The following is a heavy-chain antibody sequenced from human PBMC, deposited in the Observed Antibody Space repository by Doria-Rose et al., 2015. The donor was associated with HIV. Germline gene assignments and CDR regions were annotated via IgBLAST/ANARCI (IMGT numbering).Heavy chain of an antibody. CDR3: ARFRPSRGIFYSLDV. CDR1: GGSISSYY. V-gene: IGHV4-4*09. D-gene: IGHD2-21*01. CDR2: IYSSGST. Sequence: GGSISSYYWNWIRQPPGKGLEWIGYIYSSGSTHYNSSLKSRVTISIDTSKNQFSLKLSSVTAADTAVYYCARFRPSRGIFYSLDVWGKGTTVTVSS. J-gene: IGHJ6*04.